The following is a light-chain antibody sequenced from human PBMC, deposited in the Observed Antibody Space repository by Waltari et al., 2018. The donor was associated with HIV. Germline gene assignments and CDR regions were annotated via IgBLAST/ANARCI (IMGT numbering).Light chain of an antibody. J-gene: IGLJ2*01. Sequence: QSVLTQPPSASGTPGQRVTISCSGSASNIGSNYVCWFQQLPGTAPKLLIERENQRPSGIPDRFSGAGCGTSASLAISGLRAEDEADYYCAAWDDNLSAVVFGGRTKLTVL. CDR3: AAWDDNLSAVV. CDR1: ASNIGSNY. V-gene: IGLV1-47*01. CDR2: REN.